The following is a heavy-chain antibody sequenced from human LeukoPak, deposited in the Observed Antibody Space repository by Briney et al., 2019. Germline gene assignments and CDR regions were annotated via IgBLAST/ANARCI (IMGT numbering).Heavy chain of an antibody. CDR3: TKDPNGDYVGAFDF. CDR1: GFTFDDYA. D-gene: IGHD4-17*01. V-gene: IGHV3-9*01. CDR2: ISWNSGSI. J-gene: IGHJ3*01. Sequence: GGSLRLSCAASGFTFDDYAMHWVRQAPGKGLEWVSGISWNSGSIGYADSVKGRFTISRDNSKSTLYLQLNSLRAEDTAVYYCTKDPNGDYVGAFDFWGQGTMVTVSS.